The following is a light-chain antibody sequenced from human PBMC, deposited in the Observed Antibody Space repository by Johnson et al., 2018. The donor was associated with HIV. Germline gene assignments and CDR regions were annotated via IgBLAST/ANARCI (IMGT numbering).Light chain of an antibody. Sequence: QSVLTQPPSVSAAPRQKVTISCSGSSSNIGNNYVSWYQQLPGTAPKLLIYDNNKRPSGITDRFSGSKSGPSATLGITGLQTGDEADYYCGTWDSSLSAAGIDVFGTGTKVTVL. J-gene: IGLJ1*01. V-gene: IGLV1-51*01. CDR2: DNN. CDR3: GTWDSSLSAAGIDV. CDR1: SSNIGNNY.